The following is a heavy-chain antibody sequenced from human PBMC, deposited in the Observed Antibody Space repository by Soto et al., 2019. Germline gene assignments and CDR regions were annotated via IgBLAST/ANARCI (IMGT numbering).Heavy chain of an antibody. CDR3: ASRGGYPRGAFDI. CDR1: GFTFRSYS. V-gene: IGHV3-21*01. J-gene: IGHJ3*02. CDR2: ISSSSSYI. Sequence: GGSLRLSCAASGFTFRSYSMNWVRQAPGKGLEWVSSISSSSSYIYYADSVKGRFTISRDNAKNSLYLQMNSLRAEDTAVYYCASRGGYPRGAFDIWGQGTMVTVSS. D-gene: IGHD1-26*01.